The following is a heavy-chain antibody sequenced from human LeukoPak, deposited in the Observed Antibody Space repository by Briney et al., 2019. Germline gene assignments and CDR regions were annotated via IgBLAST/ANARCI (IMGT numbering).Heavy chain of an antibody. D-gene: IGHD7-27*01. CDR1: EFSLSSYW. CDR3: AKLASGDLGTPHFFDY. V-gene: IGHV3-7*01. J-gene: IGHJ4*02. CDR2: IKTDGSEK. Sequence: GGSLRLSCAASEFSLSSYWMAWVRQAPGKGLEWVANIKTDGSEKFSADSVKGRFTISRDNAKNSLFLQLNSLRAEDTAVYYCAKLASGDLGTPHFFDYWGQGTLVTVSS.